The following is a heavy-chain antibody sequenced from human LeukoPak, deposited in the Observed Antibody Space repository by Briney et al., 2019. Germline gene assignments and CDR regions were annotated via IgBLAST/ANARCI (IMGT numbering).Heavy chain of an antibody. J-gene: IGHJ3*02. V-gene: IGHV3-73*01. CDR1: GFSFSGST. CDR3: SRLGASGDAFDI. D-gene: IGHD3-10*01. CDR2: IRSKANNYAT. Sequence: PGGSLKLSCAASGFSFSGSTMHWVRQPSGRGLEWVGRIRSKANNYATVYAASVKGRITISRDDSKNTAFLQMSSLKTEDTAVYYCSRLGASGDAFDIWGQGTLVTVSS.